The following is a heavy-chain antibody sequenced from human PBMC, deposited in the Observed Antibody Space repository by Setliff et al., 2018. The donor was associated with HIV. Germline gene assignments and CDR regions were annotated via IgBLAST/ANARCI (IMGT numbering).Heavy chain of an antibody. D-gene: IGHD2-21*01. CDR2: IYYSGTT. V-gene: IGHV4-39*01. Sequence: PSETLSLTCSVSGGSISSSAYYWGWIRQPPGKGLEWIGNIYYSGTTYYNPSLKSRVTISVDTSKNQYSVRLSSVTAADTAFYYCARMWRWSGPESYYFDSWGRGTLVTVCS. CDR1: GGSISSSAYY. J-gene: IGHJ4*02. CDR3: ARMWRWSGPESYYFDS.